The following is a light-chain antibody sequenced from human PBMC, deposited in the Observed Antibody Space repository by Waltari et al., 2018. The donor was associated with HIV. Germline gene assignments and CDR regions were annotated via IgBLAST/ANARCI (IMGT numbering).Light chain of an antibody. CDR2: DNK. CDR3: GTWDSSLSAVV. CDR1: SSNIESNY. Sequence: QSVLTQPPSASGTPGQRVTISCSGSSSNIESNYVYWYQQLPGTAPKLLISDNKKRPSGIPDRSSGSKSGTSATLGITGLQTGDEADYYCGTWDSSLSAVVFGGGTKLTVL. V-gene: IGLV1-51*01. J-gene: IGLJ2*01.